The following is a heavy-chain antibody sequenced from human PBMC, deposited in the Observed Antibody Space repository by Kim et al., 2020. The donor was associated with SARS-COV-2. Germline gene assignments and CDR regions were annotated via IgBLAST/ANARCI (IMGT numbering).Heavy chain of an antibody. V-gene: IGHV4-31*03. CDR2: IYYSGST. J-gene: IGHJ4*02. CDR1: GGSISSGGYY. D-gene: IGHD3-10*01. CDR3: ARVVLDSYYYGSGRWSFDY. Sequence: SETLSLTCTVSGGSISSGGYYWSWIRQHPGKGLEWIGYIYYSGSTYYNPSLKSRVTISVDTSKNQFSLKLSSVTAADTAVYYCARVVLDSYYYGSGRWSFDYWGQGTLVTVSS.